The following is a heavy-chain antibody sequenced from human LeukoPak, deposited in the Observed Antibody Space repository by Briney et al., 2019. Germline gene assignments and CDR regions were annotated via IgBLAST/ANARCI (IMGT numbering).Heavy chain of an antibody. CDR3: ARGNSGYDHGDPYYFDY. CDR2: IIPIFGTA. V-gene: IGHV1-69*13. J-gene: IGHJ4*02. CDR1: GGTFSSYA. D-gene: IGHD5-12*01. Sequence: GASVKVSCKASGGTFSSYAISWVRQAPGQGLEWMGGIIPIFGTANYAQKFQDRVTITADESTSTAYMELSSLRSEDTAVYYCARGNSGYDHGDPYYFDYWGQGTLVTVSS.